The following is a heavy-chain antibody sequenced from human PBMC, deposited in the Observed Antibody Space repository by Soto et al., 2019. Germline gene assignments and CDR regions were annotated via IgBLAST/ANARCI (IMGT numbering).Heavy chain of an antibody. V-gene: IGHV3-23*01. CDR3: AKESGNYGYYYGMDV. CDR2: ISNSGDNT. Sequence: GWSLRLSCAASGFTFSSYAMRWVRQAPGKGLEWVSAISNSGDNTYYADSVKGRFTISRDNSKNTLYLQMNSLRAEDTAVYYCAKESGNYGYYYGMDVWGQGTTVTVSS. CDR1: GFTFSSYA. D-gene: IGHD1-26*01. J-gene: IGHJ6*02.